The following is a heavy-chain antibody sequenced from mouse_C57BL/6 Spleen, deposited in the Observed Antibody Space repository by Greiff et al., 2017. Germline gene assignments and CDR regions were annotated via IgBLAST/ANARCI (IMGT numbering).Heavy chain of an antibody. D-gene: IGHD2-12*01. Sequence: QVQLQQPGAELVRPGTSVKLSCKASGYTFTSYWMHWVKQRPGQGLEWIGVIDPSDSYTNYNQKFKGKATLTVDTSSSTAYMQLSSLTSEDSAVYYCAREGQRRGDYYAMDYWGQGTSVTVSS. CDR3: AREGQRRGDYYAMDY. V-gene: IGHV1-59*01. CDR2: IDPSDSYT. CDR1: GYTFTSYW. J-gene: IGHJ4*01.